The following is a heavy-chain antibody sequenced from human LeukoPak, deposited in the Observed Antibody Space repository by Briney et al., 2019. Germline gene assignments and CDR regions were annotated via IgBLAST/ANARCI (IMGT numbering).Heavy chain of an antibody. CDR3: ASSVWAAHYFDY. CDR1: GFTVSRNY. J-gene: IGHJ4*02. D-gene: IGHD5/OR15-5a*01. Sequence: GGSLRLSCAASGFTVSRNYMSWVRQAQGKGLEWVSVIYSSGSTYYADSVKGRFTISRDNSKNTLYLQMNSLRAEDTAVYYCASSVWAAHYFDYWGQGTLVTVSS. CDR2: IYSSGST. V-gene: IGHV3-53*01.